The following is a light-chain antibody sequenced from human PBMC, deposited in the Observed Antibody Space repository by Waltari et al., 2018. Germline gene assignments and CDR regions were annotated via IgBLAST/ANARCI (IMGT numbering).Light chain of an antibody. V-gene: IGKV1-5*03. CDR2: RVS. CDR1: QSIRNW. CDR3: QHYNSYPYT. J-gene: IGKJ4*01. Sequence: DIQMTQSPSTLSASVGDRVTITCRASQSIRNWLAWYPQRPGKVPKLLIYRVSILESGVPSRFRGSGSGTEFGLTITSLQPDDVATYYCQHYNSYPYTFGGGTKVEI.